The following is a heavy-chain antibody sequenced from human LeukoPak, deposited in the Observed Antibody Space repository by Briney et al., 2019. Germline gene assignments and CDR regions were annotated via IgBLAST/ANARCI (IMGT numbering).Heavy chain of an antibody. CDR2: ISSSGSTI. CDR3: ARVRIRARGAFDI. J-gene: IGHJ3*02. Sequence: GGSLRLSCAVSGFTFSNYEMNWVRQAPGKGLEWVSYISSSGSTIYYADSVKGRFTISRDNAKNSLYLQMNSLRAEDTAVYYCARVRIRARGAFDIWGQGTMVTVSS. D-gene: IGHD2/OR15-2a*01. V-gene: IGHV3-48*03. CDR1: GFTFSNYE.